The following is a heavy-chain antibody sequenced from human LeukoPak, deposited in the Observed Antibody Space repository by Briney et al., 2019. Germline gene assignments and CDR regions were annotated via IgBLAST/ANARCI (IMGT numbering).Heavy chain of an antibody. J-gene: IGHJ4*02. CDR3: ARPISSQGYFGVVID. D-gene: IGHD3-3*01. Sequence: SETLSLTCAVSGYSISSASYWGWIRQPPGKGLEWIGNIYHSGGPYYNPSLKSRVTISVDTSKNQFSLKLSSVTGADTAVYYCARPISSQGYFGVVIDWGQGTLVTVSS. V-gene: IGHV4-38-2*01. CDR1: GYSISSASY. CDR2: IYHSGGP.